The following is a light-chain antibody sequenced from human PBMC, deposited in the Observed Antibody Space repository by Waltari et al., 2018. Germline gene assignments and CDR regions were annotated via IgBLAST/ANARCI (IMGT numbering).Light chain of an antibody. CDR1: SSDIGSYNF. CDR2: EVT. V-gene: IGLV2-8*01. CDR3: ASFVGTNNFRV. Sequence: QSALTQPPSASGSPGQSVTISCTGTSSDIGSYNFVSWYQHHPGKAPKLIIYEVTPGPSRIPERFSGYASGNPASVSVSGLQAEDEADYYCASFVGTNNFRVCGGGTRETIL. J-gene: IGLJ2*01.